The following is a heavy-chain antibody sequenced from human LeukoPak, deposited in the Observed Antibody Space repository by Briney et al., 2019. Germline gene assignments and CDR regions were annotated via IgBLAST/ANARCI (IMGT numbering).Heavy chain of an antibody. CDR2: MKHDGSEK. CDR1: GFTFNSYW. J-gene: IGHJ4*02. Sequence: GGSLRLSCAASGFTFNSYWMAWVRQAPGKGLEWVANMKHDGSEKYYADSVKGRFTISRDNAKNSLYLQMNSLRAEDTALYYCARDNRGLFDYWGQGTLVPVSS. D-gene: IGHD2/OR15-2a*01. V-gene: IGHV3-7*03. CDR3: ARDNRGLFDY.